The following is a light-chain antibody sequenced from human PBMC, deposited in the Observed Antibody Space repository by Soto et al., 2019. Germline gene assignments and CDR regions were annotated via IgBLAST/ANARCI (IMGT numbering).Light chain of an antibody. Sequence: SVLTQPPSASGTPGQRVTISCSGSSSNIGSEYVYWYQQLPGTAPKLLMYRNNQRPSGVPDRFSGSKSGTSASLAISGLRSEDEADYYCAAWDAGVSGPAFGGGTKVTVL. CDR3: AAWDAGVSGPA. J-gene: IGLJ2*01. V-gene: IGLV1-47*01. CDR1: SSNIGSEY. CDR2: RNN.